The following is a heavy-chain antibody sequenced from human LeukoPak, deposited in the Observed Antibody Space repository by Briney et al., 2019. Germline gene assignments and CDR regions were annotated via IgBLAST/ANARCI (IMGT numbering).Heavy chain of an antibody. CDR3: AREASGSFFAN. V-gene: IGHV3-53*01. D-gene: IGHD1-26*01. J-gene: IGHJ4*02. CDR2: IYSGDNT. CDR1: GFTVSNNY. Sequence: PGGSLRLSCVVSGFTVSNNYMSWARQAPGKGLEWVSVIYSGDNTYYADSVKGRFTISRDNSKNTLYLQMNSLRAEDTAVYYCAREASGSFFANWGQGTLVTVSS.